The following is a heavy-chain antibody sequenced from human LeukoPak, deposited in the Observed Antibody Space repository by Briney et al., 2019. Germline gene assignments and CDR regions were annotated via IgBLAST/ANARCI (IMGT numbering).Heavy chain of an antibody. CDR2: ISYDGSNK. D-gene: IGHD1-26*01. CDR1: GFTFSSYG. Sequence: GGSLRLSCAASGFTFSSYGMHWVRQAPGKGLEWVAVISYDGSNKYYADSVKGRFTISRDNSKNTLYLQMNSLRAEDTAVYYCAKEWYSGSHDAFDIWGQGTMVTVSS. CDR3: AKEWYSGSHDAFDI. V-gene: IGHV3-30*18. J-gene: IGHJ3*02.